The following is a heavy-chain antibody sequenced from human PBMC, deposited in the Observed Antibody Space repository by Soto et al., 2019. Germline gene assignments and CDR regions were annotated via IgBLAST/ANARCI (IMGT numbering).Heavy chain of an antibody. V-gene: IGHV1-18*04. Sequence: VKVSCKASGHNWTNVSVIGLRQDPGQALEWMGWISAYNGKTNFAQKRQGRVTMTTDTSTSTAYLELRSLRSDDTTAYYSTGTRTGYVWRQ. CDR3: TGTRTGYV. CDR1: GHNWTNVS. CDR2: ISAYNGKT. J-gene: IGHJ6*01. D-gene: IGHD1-1*01.